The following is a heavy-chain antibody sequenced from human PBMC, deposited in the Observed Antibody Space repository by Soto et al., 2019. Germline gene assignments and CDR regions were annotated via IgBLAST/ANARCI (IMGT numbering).Heavy chain of an antibody. CDR1: GGSVSSGSYY. J-gene: IGHJ4*02. Sequence: SEALSLTCTVSGGSVSSGSYYGSWIRQPPGKGLECVGYIYYSGSTNYNPSLKSRVTISVDTSKNQFSLKLSSVTAADTAVYYCPRVTSSWGLVSYFAYWGQGTLVTVSS. CDR3: PRVTSSWGLVSYFAY. D-gene: IGHD6-13*01. CDR2: IYYSGST. V-gene: IGHV4-61*01.